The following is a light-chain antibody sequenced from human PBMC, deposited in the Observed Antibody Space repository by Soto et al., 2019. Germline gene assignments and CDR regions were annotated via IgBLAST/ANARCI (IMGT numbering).Light chain of an antibody. V-gene: IGKV3-20*01. J-gene: IGKJ1*01. CDR1: QSVSSSY. CDR3: QQYGSSPPWT. Sequence: DTVLAQSPGTLSLSPGERATISCRASQSVSSSYLAWYQQKPGQAPRLLIYGASSRATGIPDRFSGSGSGTDFTLTISRLEPEDFAVYYCQQYGSSPPWTFGQGTKLDIK. CDR2: GAS.